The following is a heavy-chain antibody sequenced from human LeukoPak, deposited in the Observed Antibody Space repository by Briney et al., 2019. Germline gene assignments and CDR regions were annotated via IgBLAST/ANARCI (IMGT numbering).Heavy chain of an antibody. CDR3: ARPIYGGYDTWFDP. Sequence: GASVKVSCKASGGTFSSYAISWVRQAPGQGLEWMGRIIPILGIANYAQKFQGRVTITAEKSTSTAYMELSSLRSEDTAVYYCARPIYGGYDTWFDPWGQGTLVTVSS. CDR2: IIPILGIA. J-gene: IGHJ5*02. V-gene: IGHV1-69*04. CDR1: GGTFSSYA. D-gene: IGHD5-12*01.